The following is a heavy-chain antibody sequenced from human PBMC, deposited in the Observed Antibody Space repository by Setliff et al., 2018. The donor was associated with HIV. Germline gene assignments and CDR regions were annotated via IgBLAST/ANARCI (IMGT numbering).Heavy chain of an antibody. J-gene: IGHJ5*02. CDR2: IIPMFDAP. D-gene: IGHD3-22*01. CDR3: ARMGYIDSSGYPDH. V-gene: IGHV1-69*13. Sequence: VASVKVSCKTSGGTFSSYAISWVRQAPGQGLEWMGGIIPMFDAPNYAQKFQGRVTITADESTSTAYMELRSLTSDDTAVYFCARMGYIDSSGYPDHWGQGTLVTVSS. CDR1: GGTFSSYA.